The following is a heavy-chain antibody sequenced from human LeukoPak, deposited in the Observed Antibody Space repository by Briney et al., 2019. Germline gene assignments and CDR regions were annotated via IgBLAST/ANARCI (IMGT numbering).Heavy chain of an antibody. J-gene: IGHJ4*02. CDR1: GVNFGSYS. Sequence: GGSLRLSCAASGVNFGSYSMTWVRQAPGKGLEGVSVISADSATTFYADSVKGRFTISRDNAKNTVFLQMSSLRAEDTAVYYCARRLSGVTGYTYGRGIDYWGQGTLVTVSS. D-gene: IGHD5-18*01. CDR3: ARRLSGVTGYTYGRGIDY. CDR2: ISADSATT. V-gene: IGHV3-23*01.